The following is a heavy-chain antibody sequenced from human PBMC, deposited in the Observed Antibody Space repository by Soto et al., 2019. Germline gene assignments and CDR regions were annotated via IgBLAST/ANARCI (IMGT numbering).Heavy chain of an antibody. J-gene: IGHJ6*02. V-gene: IGHV3-21*06. CDR3: ARVHLVRTSSYYCGMEV. Sequence: GGSLRLSCATSGFTFSNYRMNWVREAPGKGLEWVASISGSGKDTFYRDSVKGRFTISRDNAESSLVLQMNSLTVDDTAVYHCARVHLVRTSSYYCGMEVWGPGTTVTVSS. D-gene: IGHD6-6*01. CDR1: GFTFSNYR. CDR2: ISGSGKDT.